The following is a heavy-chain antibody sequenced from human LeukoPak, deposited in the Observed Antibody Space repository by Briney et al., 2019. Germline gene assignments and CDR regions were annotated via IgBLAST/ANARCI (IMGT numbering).Heavy chain of an antibody. Sequence: GESLEISCKGSGYSFTSYWISWVRQMPGKGLEWMGRIDPSDSYTNYSPSFQGHVTISADKSISTAYLQWSSLKASDTAMYYCVRVVPAAIFMDVWGKGTTVTVSS. CDR2: IDPSDSYT. CDR1: GYSFTSYW. CDR3: VRVVPAAIFMDV. J-gene: IGHJ6*04. D-gene: IGHD2-2*01. V-gene: IGHV5-10-1*01.